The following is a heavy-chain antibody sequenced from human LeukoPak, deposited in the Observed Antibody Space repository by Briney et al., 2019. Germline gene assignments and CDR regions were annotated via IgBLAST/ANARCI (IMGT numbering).Heavy chain of an antibody. D-gene: IGHD3-22*01. CDR1: GFTFSSYA. J-gene: IGHJ4*02. V-gene: IGHV3-23*01. Sequence: GGSLRLSCAVSGFTFSSYAMSWVRQAPGKGLEWVSAISGSGGSTYYADSVKGRFTISRDNSKNTLYLQMNSLRAEDTAVYYCAKSAGGITMIVVVIVYFDYWGQGTLVTVSS. CDR3: AKSAGGITMIVVVIVYFDY. CDR2: ISGSGGST.